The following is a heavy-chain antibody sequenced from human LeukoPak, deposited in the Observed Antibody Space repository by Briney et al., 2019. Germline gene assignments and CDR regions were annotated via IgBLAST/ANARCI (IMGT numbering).Heavy chain of an antibody. D-gene: IGHD5-12*01. V-gene: IGHV4-39*01. CDR1: GGSISSSTYY. CDR3: SRRLRDRVDY. J-gene: IGHJ4*02. Sequence: PSETLSLTCTVSGGSISSSTYYWGWIRQPPGKGLEWIGSIYYSGNTYYNPSLKSRVTISVDTSKNQFSLKLSSVTAADTAVYYRSRRLRDRVDYWGQGTLVTVSS. CDR2: IYYSGNT.